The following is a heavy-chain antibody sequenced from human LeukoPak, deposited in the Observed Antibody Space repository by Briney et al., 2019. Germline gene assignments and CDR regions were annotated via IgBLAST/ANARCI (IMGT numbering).Heavy chain of an antibody. CDR3: AKAYSGSYYFDY. V-gene: IGHV3-23*01. CDR1: GFTFSSYA. D-gene: IGHD3-10*01. CDR2: ISGSGGST. Sequence: GGSLRLSCAASGFTFSSYAMTWVRQAPGKGLEWVSAISGSGGSTYYAASVKGRFTISRDNSKNTLYLQMNSLRAEDTAVYYCAKAYSGSYYFDYWGQGTLVTVSS. J-gene: IGHJ4*02.